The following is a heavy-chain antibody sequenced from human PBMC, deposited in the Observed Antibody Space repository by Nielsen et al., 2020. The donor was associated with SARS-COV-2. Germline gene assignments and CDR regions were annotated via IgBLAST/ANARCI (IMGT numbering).Heavy chain of an antibody. V-gene: IGHV3-23*01. J-gene: IGHJ4*02. CDR3: AKGSGYSGYYYFDY. D-gene: IGHD5-12*01. Sequence: GGSLRLSCAASGFTFSDYYMSWVRQAPGKGLEWVSAISGSGGSTYYADSVKGRFTISRDNSKNTLYLQMNSLRAEDTAVYYCAKGSGYSGYYYFDYWGQGTLVTVSS. CDR1: GFTFSDYY. CDR2: ISGSGGST.